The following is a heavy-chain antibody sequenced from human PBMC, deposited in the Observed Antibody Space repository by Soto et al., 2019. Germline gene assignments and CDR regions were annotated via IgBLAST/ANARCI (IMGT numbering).Heavy chain of an antibody. D-gene: IGHD3-10*01. Sequence: PGGSLRLSCAASGFTFGYYWMSWVRQAPGKGLEWVSTISETGGSTYYTDSVKGRFTISRDTSKNMLYLQMNSLRAEDTALYYCAKEGITDESELGPGYFDYWGQGTLVTV. J-gene: IGHJ4*02. CDR2: ISETGGST. CDR3: AKEGITDESELGPGYFDY. V-gene: IGHV3-23*01. CDR1: GFTFGYYW.